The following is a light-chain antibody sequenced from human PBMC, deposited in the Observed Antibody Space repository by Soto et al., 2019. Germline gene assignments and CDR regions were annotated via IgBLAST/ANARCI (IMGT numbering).Light chain of an antibody. Sequence: QSVLTQPASVSGSPGQSITISCSATISDVYDYKYVSWYQQHPGKAPKLIIYEVTHRPSGVSSRFSGSKSDNTASLTISGLQAEDEDDYYCSSFTPYSLGVFGGGTKVTVL. J-gene: IGLJ3*02. CDR1: ISDVYDYKY. V-gene: IGLV2-14*01. CDR2: EVT. CDR3: SSFTPYSLGV.